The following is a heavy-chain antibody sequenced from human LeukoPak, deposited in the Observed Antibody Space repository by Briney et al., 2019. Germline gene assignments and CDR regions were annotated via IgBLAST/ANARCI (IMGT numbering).Heavy chain of an antibody. CDR1: GFTFSSYS. J-gene: IGHJ4*02. V-gene: IGHV3-21*01. D-gene: IGHD3-10*01. Sequence: GGSLRLSCAASGFTFSSYSMNWVRQAPGKGLEWVSSISTSSIYIYYADSVKGRFTISRDNSKNTLYLQMNSLRAEDTAVYYCAKGDYGSGSYPSYWGQGTLVTVSS. CDR3: AKGDYGSGSYPSY. CDR2: ISTSSIYI.